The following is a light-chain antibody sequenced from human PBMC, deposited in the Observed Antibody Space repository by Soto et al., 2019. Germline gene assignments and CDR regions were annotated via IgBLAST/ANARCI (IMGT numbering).Light chain of an antibody. CDR3: QQSYNWPPWT. V-gene: IGKV3-15*01. CDR1: QSVDSS. CDR2: GAS. Sequence: EIAMTQSPATLSVSPGETATLSFRASQSVDSSVPWYQQKPGLAPRLLIYGASTRATGIPVRFSGGGSGAEFTLTISSLQSEDYAVYSGQQSYNWPPWTFGKVTKVEIK. J-gene: IGKJ1*01.